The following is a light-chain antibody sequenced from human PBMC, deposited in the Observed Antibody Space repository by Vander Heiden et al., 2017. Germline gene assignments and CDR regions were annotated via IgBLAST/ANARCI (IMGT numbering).Light chain of an antibody. CDR3: QQRTSWPRT. V-gene: IGKV3-11*01. Sequence: IVLTQSPATVSLSPGERATTSCTASQSVSTYLAWYQQKPGQPPRLLIYDASNRATGIPVRFSGSGSGTDFTLTISSLEPEDFAVYYCQQRTSWPRTFGQGTKVE. CDR2: DAS. J-gene: IGKJ1*01. CDR1: QSVSTY.